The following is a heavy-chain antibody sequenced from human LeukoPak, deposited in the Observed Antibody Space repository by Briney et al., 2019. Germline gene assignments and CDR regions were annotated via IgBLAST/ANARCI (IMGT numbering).Heavy chain of an antibody. V-gene: IGHV1-69*13. CDR1: GGTFSSYA. Sequence: AASVKVSCKASGGTFSSYAISWVRQAPGQGLEWMGGIIPIFGTANYAQKFQGRVTITADESTSTAYMELSSLRSEDTAVYYCARDKGSFGFDYWGQGTLVTVSS. CDR3: ARDKGSFGFDY. D-gene: IGHD3-3*01. CDR2: IIPIFGTA. J-gene: IGHJ4*02.